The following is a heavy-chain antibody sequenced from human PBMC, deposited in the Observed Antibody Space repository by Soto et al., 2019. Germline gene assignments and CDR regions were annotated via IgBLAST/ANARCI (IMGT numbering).Heavy chain of an antibody. Sequence: GASVKVSCKASGYTFTTYSMHWVRQAPGQRLEWMGWIHAGNGNTEHSQKFQGRVTITRDTSASTAYLELGSLRSEDTAVYYCARAACSSTSCYNYYAYGMDVWGQGTAVT. D-gene: IGHD2-2*01. CDR3: ARAACSSTSCYNYYAYGMDV. V-gene: IGHV1-3*01. CDR1: GYTFTTYS. CDR2: IHAGNGNT. J-gene: IGHJ6*02.